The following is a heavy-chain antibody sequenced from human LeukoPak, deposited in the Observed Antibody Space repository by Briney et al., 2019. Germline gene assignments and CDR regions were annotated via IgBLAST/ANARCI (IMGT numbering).Heavy chain of an antibody. CDR3: ARERGGGWFDP. D-gene: IGHD6-25*01. J-gene: IGHJ5*02. V-gene: IGHV1-46*01. Sequence: GAPVTVSCTASGYTFTSYYMHWVRQAPGQGLEWMGIINPSGGSTSYAQKFQGRVTMTRDTSTSTVYMELSSLRSEDTAVYYCARERGGGWFDPWGQGTLVTVSS. CDR2: INPSGGST. CDR1: GYTFTSYY.